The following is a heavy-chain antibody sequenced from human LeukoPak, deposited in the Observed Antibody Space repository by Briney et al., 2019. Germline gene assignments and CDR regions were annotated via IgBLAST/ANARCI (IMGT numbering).Heavy chain of an antibody. J-gene: IGHJ4*02. D-gene: IGHD3-10*01. CDR1: GGFISSSY. CDR2: IYTSGST. V-gene: IGHV4-4*07. CDR3: GRGAFGGGNFLFDY. Sequence: SETLSLTCNVSGGFISSSYWSWIRQPAGKGLEWVGRIYTSGSTSYNPSLKSRVTMSIDTSKNQFSLKLSSVTAADTAVYYCGRGAFGGGNFLFDYWGQGTLVTVSS.